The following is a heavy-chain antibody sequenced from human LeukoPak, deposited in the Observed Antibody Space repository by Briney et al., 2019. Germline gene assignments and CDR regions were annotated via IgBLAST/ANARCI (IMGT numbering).Heavy chain of an antibody. D-gene: IGHD3-22*01. V-gene: IGHV1-2*02. J-gene: IGHJ4*02. CDR1: GYTFTAYY. CDR2: MNPNTGST. Sequence: ASVKVSCKTSGYTFTAYYIHWVRQAPGQGLEWMGWMNPNTGSTKSAQKFQGRVTMTRDTSISTAYMELSRLRPDDTAVYYCARDDYDSSGWDLRVSSLPPKPKAYWGQGTLVTVSS. CDR3: ARDDYDSSGWDLRVSSLPPKPKAY.